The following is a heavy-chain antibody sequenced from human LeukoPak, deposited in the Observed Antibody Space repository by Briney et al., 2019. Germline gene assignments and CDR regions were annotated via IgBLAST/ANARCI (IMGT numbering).Heavy chain of an antibody. CDR2: IYYSGST. D-gene: IGHD6-13*01. CDR3: ARGTSSSWYFPYYFDY. J-gene: IGHJ4*02. CDR1: GGSISSYY. Sequence: SETLSLTCTVSGGSISSYYWSWIRQPPGKGLEWIGYIYYSGSTNYNPSLKSRVTISVDTSKNQFSLKLSSVTAADTPVYYCARGTSSSWYFPYYFDYWGQGTLVTVSS. V-gene: IGHV4-59*01.